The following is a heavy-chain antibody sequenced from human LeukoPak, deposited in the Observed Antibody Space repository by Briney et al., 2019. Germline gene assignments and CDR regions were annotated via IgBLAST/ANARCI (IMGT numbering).Heavy chain of an antibody. CDR1: GYTFTSYD. D-gene: IGHD3-10*01. Sequence: ASVKVSCKASGYTFTSYDINWVRQATGQELEWMGWMNPNSGNTGYAQKFQGRVTMTRNTSISTAYMELSSLRSEDTAVYYCARVGYGSGKFDYWGQGTLVTVSS. CDR2: MNPNSGNT. J-gene: IGHJ4*02. V-gene: IGHV1-8*01. CDR3: ARVGYGSGKFDY.